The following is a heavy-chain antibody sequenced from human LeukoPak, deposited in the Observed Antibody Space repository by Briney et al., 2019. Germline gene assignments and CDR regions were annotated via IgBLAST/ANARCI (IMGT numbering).Heavy chain of an antibody. CDR1: GFSFSSHW. CDR2: INQDGSNT. Sequence: GGSLRLSCAASGFSFSSHWMHWVRQVPGKGLVWVSRINQDGSNTFYADSVKGRFTTSRDNAKNTLYLKMNSLGVEDTAVYYCARDLHWGASDYWGQGTLVTVSS. CDR3: ARDLHWGASDY. D-gene: IGHD1-26*01. V-gene: IGHV3-74*01. J-gene: IGHJ4*02.